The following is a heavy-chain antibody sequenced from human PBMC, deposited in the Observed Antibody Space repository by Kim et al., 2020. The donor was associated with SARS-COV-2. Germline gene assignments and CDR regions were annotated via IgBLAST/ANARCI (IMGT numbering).Heavy chain of an antibody. CDR3: ARQGYWSGLDY. V-gene: IGHV3-53*01. CDR2: IYANVST. CDR1: GFTVTTNY. Sequence: GGSLRLSCAASGFTVTTNYITWVRQAPGRGLEWVSVIYANVSTYYADSVKGRFSISRDNSKNMVYLQMDSLRAEDTAVYFCARQGYWSGLDYWGQGTLVTVSS. D-gene: IGHD2-15*01. J-gene: IGHJ4*02.